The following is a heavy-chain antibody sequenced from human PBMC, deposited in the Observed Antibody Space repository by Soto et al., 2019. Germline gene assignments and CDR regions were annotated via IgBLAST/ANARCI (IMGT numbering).Heavy chain of an antibody. CDR2: ISGSGGST. Sequence: GGSLRLSCAASGFTFSSYAMSWVRQAPGKGLEWVSAISGSGGSTYYADSVKGRFTISRDNSKNTLYLQMNSLRAEDTAVYYCAKTLLRIAAAGPTNWFDPWGQGTLVTVSS. J-gene: IGHJ5*02. CDR3: AKTLLRIAAAGPTNWFDP. D-gene: IGHD6-13*01. CDR1: GFTFSSYA. V-gene: IGHV3-23*01.